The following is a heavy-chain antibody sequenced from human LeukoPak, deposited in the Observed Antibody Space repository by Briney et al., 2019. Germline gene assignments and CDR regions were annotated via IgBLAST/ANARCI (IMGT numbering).Heavy chain of an antibody. D-gene: IGHD2-2*01. CDR1: GGSISSDY. CDR3: ARHSVVPAAKYYYYYYMDV. Sequence: SETLSLTCTVSGGSISSDYWSWMRQPPGKGLEWLAFFHYSGSTNYNPSLKSRVTISVDTSKNQFSLKLSSVTAADTAVYYCARHSVVPAAKYYYYYYMDVWGKGTTVTISS. J-gene: IGHJ6*03. CDR2: FHYSGST. V-gene: IGHV4-59*08.